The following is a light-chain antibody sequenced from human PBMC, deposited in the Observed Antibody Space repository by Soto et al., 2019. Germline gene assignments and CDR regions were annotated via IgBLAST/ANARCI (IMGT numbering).Light chain of an antibody. CDR3: ISYTSSSTLYV. Sequence: QSVLTQPASVSGSPGQSITISCTGTSSDVGGYNYVSWYQHYPGKAPRVIIYDVSNRPSGVSNRFSGSKSGNTASLTISGLQAEDEADYYCISYTSSSTLYVFGTGTKVTVL. V-gene: IGLV2-14*03. CDR1: SSDVGGYNY. CDR2: DVS. J-gene: IGLJ1*01.